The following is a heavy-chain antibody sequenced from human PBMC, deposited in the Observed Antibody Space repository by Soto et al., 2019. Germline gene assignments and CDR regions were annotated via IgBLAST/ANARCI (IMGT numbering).Heavy chain of an antibody. CDR1: GFTFTSSA. CDR2: IVVGSGNT. J-gene: IGHJ3*02. Sequence: SVKVSCKASGFTFTSSAMQWVRQARGQRLEWIGWIVVGSGNTNYAQKFQERVTITRDVSTSTAYMELSSLRSEDTAVYYCAALSGWYYGAFDIWGQGTMVTVSS. CDR3: AALSGWYYGAFDI. V-gene: IGHV1-58*02. D-gene: IGHD6-19*01.